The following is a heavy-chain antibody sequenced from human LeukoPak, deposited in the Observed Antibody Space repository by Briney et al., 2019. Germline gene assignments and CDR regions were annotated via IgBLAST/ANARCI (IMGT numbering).Heavy chain of an antibody. Sequence: PGGSLRLSCAASGFTFSSHWMHWVRQVPGKGLVWVSQISKDGSSTAYADYVRGRFTISRDNAGSTLYLQMNSLRAEDTAMYYCARDRYYGSVDYWGQGTLVTVSS. J-gene: IGHJ4*02. D-gene: IGHD3-10*01. V-gene: IGHV3-74*01. CDR2: ISKDGSST. CDR3: ARDRYYGSVDY. CDR1: GFTFSSHW.